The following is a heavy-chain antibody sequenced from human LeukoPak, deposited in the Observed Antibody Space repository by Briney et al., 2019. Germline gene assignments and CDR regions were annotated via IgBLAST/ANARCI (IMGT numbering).Heavy chain of an antibody. J-gene: IGHJ4*02. CDR1: GFTFSSYS. CDR3: ARDTNWNDVGFDY. Sequence: GGSLRLSCAASGFTFSSYSLNWVRQAPGRGLEWVANINPAGSDTYYVDPVKGRFTISRDNAKNSLYLQMNSLRAEDTAVYYCARDTNWNDVGFDYWGQGTLVTVSS. V-gene: IGHV3-7*01. D-gene: IGHD1-20*01. CDR2: INPAGSDT.